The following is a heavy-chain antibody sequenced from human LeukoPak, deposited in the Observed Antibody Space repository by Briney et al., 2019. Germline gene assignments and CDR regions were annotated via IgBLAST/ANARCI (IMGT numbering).Heavy chain of an antibody. CDR1: GFTFDDYA. CDR3: AKGAKDPLWFGESTGYYYYYMDV. Sequence: PGRSLRLSCAASGFTFDDYAMHWVRQAPGKGLEWVSGISWNSGSIGYADSVKGRFTISRDNAKNSLYLQMNSLRAEDTALYYCAKGAKDPLWFGESTGYYYYYMDVWGKGTTVTISS. J-gene: IGHJ6*03. D-gene: IGHD3-10*01. V-gene: IGHV3-9*01. CDR2: ISWNSGSI.